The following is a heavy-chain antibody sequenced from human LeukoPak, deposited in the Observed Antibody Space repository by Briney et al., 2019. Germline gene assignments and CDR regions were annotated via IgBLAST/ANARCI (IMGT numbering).Heavy chain of an antibody. CDR3: ARDAVYRSRGDCHLEY. CDR1: GDNFRSNG. V-gene: IGHV1-18*01. D-gene: IGHD2-21*02. Sequence: ASVKVSCKASGDNFRSNGFSWVRQAPGQGFEWMGWISSYNGNTKYAQKMEGRVTMTTDTSTSTVSMELRSLTSDDTAVYYCARDAVYRSRGDCHLEYWGQGTLVTVSS. J-gene: IGHJ4*02. CDR2: ISSYNGNT.